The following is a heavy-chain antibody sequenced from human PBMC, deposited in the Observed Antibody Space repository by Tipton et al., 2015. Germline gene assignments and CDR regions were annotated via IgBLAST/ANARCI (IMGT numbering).Heavy chain of an antibody. V-gene: IGHV1-2*04. CDR2: INPNSGGT. J-gene: IGHJ3*02. CDR1: GYTFTGYY. D-gene: IGHD1-26*01. Sequence: QLVQSGAEMKKPGASLKISCKASGYTFTGYYMHWVRQAPGQGLEWMGWINPNSGGTNYAQKFQGWVTMTRDTSISTAYMELSRLRSDDTAVYYCARGIVGATDAFDIWGQGTMVTVSS. CDR3: ARGIVGATDAFDI.